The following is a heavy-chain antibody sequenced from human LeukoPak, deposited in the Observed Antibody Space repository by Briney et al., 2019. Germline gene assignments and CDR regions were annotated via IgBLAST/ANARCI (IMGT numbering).Heavy chain of an antibody. CDR3: ARQLPGYCSGGSCYSYAFDI. V-gene: IGHV4-34*01. Sequence: SETLSLTCAVYGGSFSGYYWSWIRQPPGKGLEWIGSIYYSGSTYYNPSLKSRVTISVDTSKNQFSLKLSSVTAADTAVYYCARQLPGYCSGGSCYSYAFDIWGQGTMVTVSS. D-gene: IGHD2-15*01. CDR1: GGSFSGYY. J-gene: IGHJ3*02. CDR2: IYYSGST.